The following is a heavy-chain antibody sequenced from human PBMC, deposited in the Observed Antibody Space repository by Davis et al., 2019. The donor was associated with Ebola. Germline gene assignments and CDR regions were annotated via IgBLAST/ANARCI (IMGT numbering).Heavy chain of an antibody. V-gene: IGHV3-74*01. J-gene: IGHJ4*02. CDR1: GYTFSSFW. Sequence: HTGGSLRLSCKGSGYTFSSFWMNWVRQAPGKGLEWVSRINSDGTSSNYTDVVRGRFTVSRDNAKNTLYLQMNSLGVEETAVHFCARGGAVAPDGGPGTLVTVSS. CDR3: ARGGAVAPD. D-gene: IGHD4-23*01. CDR2: INSDGTSS.